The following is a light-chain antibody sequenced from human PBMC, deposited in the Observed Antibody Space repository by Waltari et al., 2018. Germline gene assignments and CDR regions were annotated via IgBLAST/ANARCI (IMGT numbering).Light chain of an antibody. V-gene: IGLV2-11*01. J-gene: IGLJ2*01. CDR3: CSYAGP. Sequence: QSALTQPRSVSGSPGQSVAISCTGTSSDVGGYNYVSWYQQHPGKAPQLMIYDVTQRPSGVPERFSGSKSGDTASLTISGLQADDEADYYCCSYAGPFGGGTKLTVL. CDR1: SSDVGGYNY. CDR2: DVT.